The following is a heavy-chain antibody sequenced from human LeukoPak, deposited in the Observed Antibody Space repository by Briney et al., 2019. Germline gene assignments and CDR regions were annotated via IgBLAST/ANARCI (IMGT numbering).Heavy chain of an antibody. CDR1: GFTFSSYS. V-gene: IGHV3-21*01. J-gene: IGHJ4*02. CDR3: ASTEWELQGLLGY. D-gene: IGHD1-26*01. Sequence: GGSLRLSCAASGFTFSSYSMNWVRQAPGKGLEWVSSISSSSSYIYYADSVNGRFTISRDNAKNSLYMQMNSLRAEDTAVYYCASTEWELQGLLGYWGQGTLVTVSS. CDR2: ISSSSSYI.